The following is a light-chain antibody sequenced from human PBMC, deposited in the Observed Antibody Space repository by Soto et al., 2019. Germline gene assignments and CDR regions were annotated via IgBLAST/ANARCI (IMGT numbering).Light chain of an antibody. CDR2: GAS. CDR3: QQYGSSPT. J-gene: IGKJ3*01. Sequence: EIVLTQSPGTLSLSPGEGATLSCRASRSVWNNYLAWYRQKPGQTPSLLIYGASSRATGIPDRFSGSGSGTDFTLTISRLEPEDFAVYFFQQYGSSPTFGPGTKVEIK. V-gene: IGKV3-20*01. CDR1: RSVWNNY.